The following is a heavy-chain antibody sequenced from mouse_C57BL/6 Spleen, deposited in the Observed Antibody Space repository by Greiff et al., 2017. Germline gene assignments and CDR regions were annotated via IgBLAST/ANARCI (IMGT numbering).Heavy chain of an antibody. CDR3: ARDNSGSSGWCVEV. J-gene: IGHJ1*03. CDR2: IDPSDSYT. CDR1: GYTFTSYW. V-gene: IGHV1-50*01. D-gene: IGHD1-1*01. Sequence: QVQLQQSGAELVKPGASVKLSCKASGYTFTSYWMQWVKQRPGQGLEWIGEIDPSDSYTNYNQKFKGKATLTVDTSSSTAYMQLSSLTSEDSAVYYCARDNSGSSGWCVEVWGTGATVTVSS.